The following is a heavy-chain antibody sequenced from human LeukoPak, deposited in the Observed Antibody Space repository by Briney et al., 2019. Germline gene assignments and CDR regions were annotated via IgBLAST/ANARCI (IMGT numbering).Heavy chain of an antibody. CDR2: INSNGGST. D-gene: IGHD4-17*01. V-gene: IGHV3-64*01. J-gene: IGHJ4*02. Sequence: GGSLRLSCVASGFTFSSYAMHWVRQTPGKGLEYVSGINSNGGSTHYANSVKGRFTISRDNSKHTLYLQMGSLRTEDMAVYYCARAATVTAESALGYWGQGTLVTVSS. CDR3: ARAATVTAESALGY. CDR1: GFTFSSYA.